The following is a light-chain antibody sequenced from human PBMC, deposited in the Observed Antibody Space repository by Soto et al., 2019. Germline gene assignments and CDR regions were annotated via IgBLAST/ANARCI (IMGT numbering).Light chain of an antibody. Sequence: DIVMTQSPLSLPVTPGEPASISCRSSQSLLYSNGYNYLDWYLQKPGQSPQLLIYLGSNRASGVSDRFSGSGSGTDFTLKISRVEAEDVGVYYCMQALQTPPTVGQGTKVEIK. CDR2: LGS. J-gene: IGKJ1*01. CDR1: QSLLYSNGYNY. CDR3: MQALQTPPT. V-gene: IGKV2-28*01.